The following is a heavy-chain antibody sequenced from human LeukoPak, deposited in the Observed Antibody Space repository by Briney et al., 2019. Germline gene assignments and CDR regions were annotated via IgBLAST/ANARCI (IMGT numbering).Heavy chain of an antibody. J-gene: IGHJ6*02. CDR2: ISSSGSTI. CDR1: GFTFSDYY. CDR3: ARDKDMVRGIWNYYFGMDV. Sequence: PGGSLRLSCAASGFTFSDYYMSWIRQAPGKGLEWVSYISSSGSTIYYADSVKGRFTISRDNAKNSLYLQMNSLRAEDTAVYYCARDKDMVRGIWNYYFGMDVWGQGTTVTVSS. D-gene: IGHD3-10*01. V-gene: IGHV3-11*04.